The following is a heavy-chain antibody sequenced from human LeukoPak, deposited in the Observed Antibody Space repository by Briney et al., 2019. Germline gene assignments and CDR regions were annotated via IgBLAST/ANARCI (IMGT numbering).Heavy chain of an antibody. CDR1: GLTFDDYA. D-gene: IGHD3-10*01. CDR2: ITWNSGSI. V-gene: IGHV3-9*01. J-gene: IGHJ4*02. CDR3: AKDQNYGSGSNLDY. Sequence: GGSLRLSCAASGLTFDDYAMHWVRQAPGKGLEWVSGITWNSGSIGYADSVKGRFTISRDNAKNSLYLQMNSLRAEATALYYCAKDQNYGSGSNLDYWGQGTLVTVSS.